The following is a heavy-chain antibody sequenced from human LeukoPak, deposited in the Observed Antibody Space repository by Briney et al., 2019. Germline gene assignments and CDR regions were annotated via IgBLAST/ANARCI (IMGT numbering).Heavy chain of an antibody. D-gene: IGHD4-11*01. Sequence: SVTVSCTASGGTFSSYAISWVRQAPGQGLEWMGGIIPIFGTANYAQKFQGRVTITADESTSTAYMELSSPRSEDTAVYYCAREGSIYYSNYEIKNNWFDPWGQGTLVTVSS. V-gene: IGHV1-69*13. CDR3: AREGSIYYSNYEIKNNWFDP. J-gene: IGHJ5*02. CDR2: IIPIFGTA. CDR1: GGTFSSYA.